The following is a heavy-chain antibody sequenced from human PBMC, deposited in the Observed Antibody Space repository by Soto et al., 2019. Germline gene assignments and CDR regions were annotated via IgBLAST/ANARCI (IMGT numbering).Heavy chain of an antibody. Sequence: SETLSLTCTVSGGSVSSGSYYWSWIRQPPGKGLEWIGYIYYSGNTHYNPSLKSRVTISMDMTKNQLSLKMSSVTAADTAVYYCARGGNYYGDYFDFWGQGTLVTVSS. J-gene: IGHJ4*02. V-gene: IGHV4-61*01. CDR2: IYYSGNT. CDR1: GGSVSSGSYY. D-gene: IGHD1-26*01. CDR3: ARGGNYYGDYFDF.